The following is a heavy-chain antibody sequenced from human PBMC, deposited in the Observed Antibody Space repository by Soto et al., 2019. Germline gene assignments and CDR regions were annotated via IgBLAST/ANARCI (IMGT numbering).Heavy chain of an antibody. CDR2: ISGSGGST. Sequence: PGGSLRLSCAASGFTFSSYAMSWVRQAPGKGLEWVSAISGSGGSTYYADSVKGRFTISRDNSKNTLYLQMNSLRAEDTAVYYCAKDLMLPIQQLVRSPPSGDYYYYYMDVWGKGTTVTVSS. V-gene: IGHV3-23*01. CDR1: GFTFSSYA. D-gene: IGHD6-6*01. CDR3: AKDLMLPIQQLVRSPPSGDYYYYYMDV. J-gene: IGHJ6*03.